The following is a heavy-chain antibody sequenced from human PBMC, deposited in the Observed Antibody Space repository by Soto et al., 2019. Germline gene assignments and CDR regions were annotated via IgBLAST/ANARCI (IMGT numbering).Heavy chain of an antibody. CDR2: ISDSGRT. Sequence: SETLSLTCTVSDDSTSSGGYYWSWIRQHPGKGLEWIGYISDSGRTYYNPSLKSRVTISADTSKNQFSLKLRFVTAADTAVYYCARNDSGSKNFDYWGQGILVTVS. J-gene: IGHJ4*02. CDR1: DDSTSSGGYY. CDR3: ARNDSGSKNFDY. V-gene: IGHV4-31*03. D-gene: IGHD3-10*01.